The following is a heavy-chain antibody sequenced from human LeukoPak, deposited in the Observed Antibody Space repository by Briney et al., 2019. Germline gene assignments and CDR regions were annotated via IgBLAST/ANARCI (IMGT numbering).Heavy chain of an antibody. J-gene: IGHJ4*02. CDR1: GASISSTNYY. D-gene: IGHD6-19*01. CDR3: ASRGSSGWYFDY. CDR2: IYTSGST. Sequence: SETLSLTCTVSGASISSTNYYWSWIRQPAGKGLEWIGRIYTSGSTNYNPSLRSRVTISVDTSKNQFSLKLSSVTAADTAVYYCASRGSSGWYFDYWGQGTLVTVSS. V-gene: IGHV4-61*02.